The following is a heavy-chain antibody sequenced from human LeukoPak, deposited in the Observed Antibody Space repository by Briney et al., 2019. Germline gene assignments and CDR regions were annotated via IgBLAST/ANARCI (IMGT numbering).Heavy chain of an antibody. CDR3: AKNYYYDNTGYWGAFDI. V-gene: IGHV1-2*02. CDR1: GYTFTGYY. Sequence: ASVTVSCTASGYTFTGYYMHWVRQAPGQGLEWMGWIHPNSGGTNYAQKFQDRVTMTTDTSTSTAYMELRSLRSDDTAIYHCAKNYYYDNTGYWGAFDIWGQGTMVTVSS. J-gene: IGHJ3*02. CDR2: IHPNSGGT. D-gene: IGHD3-22*01.